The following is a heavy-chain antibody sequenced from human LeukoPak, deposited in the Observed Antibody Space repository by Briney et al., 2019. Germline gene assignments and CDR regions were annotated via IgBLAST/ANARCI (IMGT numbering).Heavy chain of an antibody. CDR2: ISYDGSNK. V-gene: IGHV3-30*09. CDR1: GFIFNIHA. D-gene: IGHD3-10*01. CDR3: AKGSHGSGGNYFDS. J-gene: IGHJ4*02. Sequence: GTSLRLSCEASGFIFNIHAMHWVRQAPGKGLKWVTGISYDGSNKYYADSVKGRFAISRDNSKNMQFLQMDSLRDEDTAVYFCAKGSHGSGGNYFDSWGQGMLVIVSS.